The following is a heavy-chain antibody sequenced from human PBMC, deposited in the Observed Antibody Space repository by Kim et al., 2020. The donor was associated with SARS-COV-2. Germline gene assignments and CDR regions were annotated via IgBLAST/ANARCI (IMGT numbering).Heavy chain of an antibody. CDR3: AKDSVANYYDSSGYYYTLEYFQH. CDR1: GFTFSSYG. CDR2: ISYDGSNK. D-gene: IGHD3-22*01. Sequence: GGSLRLSCAASGFTFSSYGMHWVRQAPGKGLEWVAVISYDGSNKYYADSVKGRFTISRDNSKNTLYLQMNSLRAEDTVVYYCAKDSVANYYDSSGYYYTLEYFQHWGQGTLVTVSS. V-gene: IGHV3-30*18. J-gene: IGHJ1*01.